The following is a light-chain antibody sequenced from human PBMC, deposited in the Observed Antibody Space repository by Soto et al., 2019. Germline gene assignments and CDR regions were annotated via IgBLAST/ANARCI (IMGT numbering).Light chain of an antibody. Sequence: QPVLTQSSPASASLGSSVRLTCTLSSGHSSYIIAWHQQQPGEAPRYLMKLEGSGSYNKGSGIPDRFSGSSSGADRYLTISNLQSEDEADYYCETWDSNIVVFGGGTKVTVL. CDR2: LEGSGSY. CDR3: ETWDSNIVV. V-gene: IGLV4-60*03. CDR1: SGHSSYI. J-gene: IGLJ2*01.